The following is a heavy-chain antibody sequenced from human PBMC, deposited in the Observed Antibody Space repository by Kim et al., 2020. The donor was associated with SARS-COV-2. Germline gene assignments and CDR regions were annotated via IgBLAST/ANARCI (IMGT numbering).Heavy chain of an antibody. CDR1: GFTFSDHA. D-gene: IGHD2-21*02. V-gene: IGHV3-9*01. CDR2: INWNSGKV. J-gene: IGHJ2*01. Sequence: GGSLRLSCSASGFTFSDHAMHWVRQGPGKGLEWVSSINWNSGKVAYAASVRGRFSISRDNANNSLFLQMNSLRVDDTALYFCVKDATALRLHWYFDFWGRGTLVTVSS. CDR3: VKDATALRLHWYFDF.